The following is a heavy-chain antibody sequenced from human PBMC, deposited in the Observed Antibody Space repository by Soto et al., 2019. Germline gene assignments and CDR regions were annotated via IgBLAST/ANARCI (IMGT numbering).Heavy chain of an antibody. V-gene: IGHV3-74*01. Sequence: PGGSLRLSCAASGFTFSSYWMHWVRQAPGKGLVWVSRINSDGSSTSYADTVKGRFTISRDNAKNPLYLQMNSLRAEDTAVFYCARDRRFLEWFYFDYWGQGTLVTVSS. J-gene: IGHJ4*02. D-gene: IGHD3-3*01. CDR3: ARDRRFLEWFYFDY. CDR1: GFTFSSYW. CDR2: INSDGSST.